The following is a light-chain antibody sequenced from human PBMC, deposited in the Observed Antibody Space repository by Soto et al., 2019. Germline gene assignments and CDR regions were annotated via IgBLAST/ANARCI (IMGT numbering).Light chain of an antibody. CDR2: SNN. V-gene: IGLV1-44*01. CDR1: SSNIGRNT. Sequence: QAVVTQPPSASGTPGQRVTLSCSGSSSNIGRNTVHWYQQLPGTAPKLLIYSNNQRPSGVPDRFSGSKSGTSASLAISGLQSEDEADYYCAAWDDSLNGVVFGGGTKLTVL. J-gene: IGLJ2*01. CDR3: AAWDDSLNGVV.